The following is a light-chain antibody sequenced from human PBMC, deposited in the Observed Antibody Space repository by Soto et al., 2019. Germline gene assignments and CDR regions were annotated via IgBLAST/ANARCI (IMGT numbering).Light chain of an antibody. CDR1: QSVPSTY. Sequence: VLTNSAGALSLSPGERATLSCRASQSVPSTYLAWYQQKPGQAPRLLIYGASTRATGIPARFSGSGSGTDFTLTISSLQPDDFATYYCKQYNSYPKTSAEGTKLDIK. J-gene: IGKJ1*01. V-gene: IGKV3-20*01. CDR2: GAS. CDR3: KQYNSYPKT.